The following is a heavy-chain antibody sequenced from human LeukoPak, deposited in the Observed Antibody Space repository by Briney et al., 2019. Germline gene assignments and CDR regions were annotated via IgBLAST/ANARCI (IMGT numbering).Heavy chain of an antibody. CDR1: GYTFTSYA. J-gene: IGHJ6*03. CDR3: AREGGAVAGHYYYYYMDV. V-gene: IGHV1-3*03. Sequence: ASVKVSCKASGYTFTSYAMHWVRQAPGQRLEWMGWINAGNGNTKYSQEFQGRVTITRDTSGSTAYMELSSLRSEDMAVYYCAREGGAVAGHYYYYYMDVWGKGTTVTVSS. CDR2: INAGNGNT. D-gene: IGHD6-19*01.